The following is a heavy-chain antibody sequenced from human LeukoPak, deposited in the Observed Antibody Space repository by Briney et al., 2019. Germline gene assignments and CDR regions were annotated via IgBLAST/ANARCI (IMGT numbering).Heavy chain of an antibody. CDR3: ARDLQDSSSSLLNDY. V-gene: IGHV1-18*01. Sequence: ASVKVSCKASGYTFTSYGISWVRQAPGQGLEWMGWISAYNGNTNYAQKLQGRVTMTTDTSTSTAYMELRSLRSDDTAVYYCARDLQDSSSSLLNDYWGQGTLVTVSS. CDR1: GYTFTSYG. J-gene: IGHJ4*02. D-gene: IGHD6-6*01. CDR2: ISAYNGNT.